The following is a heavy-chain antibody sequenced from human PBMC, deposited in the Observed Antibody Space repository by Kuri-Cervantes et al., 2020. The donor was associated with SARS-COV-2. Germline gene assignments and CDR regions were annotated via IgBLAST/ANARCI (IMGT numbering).Heavy chain of an antibody. V-gene: IGHV3-74*01. CDR3: AKDISNDFWSDYLYPGAFDY. CDR2: INSDGSVT. CDR1: GFTFSSSW. J-gene: IGHJ4*02. Sequence: GGSLRLSCAASGFTFSSSWMLWVRRAPGKGLVWVSRINSDGSVTSYPDSVEGRFTISRDNSKNTLSLQMNSLRAEDTAVYYCAKDISNDFWSDYLYPGAFDYWGQGTLVTVSS. D-gene: IGHD3-3*01.